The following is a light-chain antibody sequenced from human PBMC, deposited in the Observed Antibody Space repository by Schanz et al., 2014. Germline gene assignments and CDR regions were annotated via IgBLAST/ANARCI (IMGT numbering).Light chain of an antibody. J-gene: IGKJ1*01. V-gene: IGKV3-20*01. CDR2: GVH. CDR3: QQYGESLWT. CDR1: QSVTSNY. Sequence: EIVMTQSPATLSVSPGERATLSCRASQSVTSNYLAWYQQRPGQAPRLLMSGVHDRASGIPDRFSGSGSETDFSLTISRVEPEDSAVYYCQQYGESLWTFGPGTRVEIK.